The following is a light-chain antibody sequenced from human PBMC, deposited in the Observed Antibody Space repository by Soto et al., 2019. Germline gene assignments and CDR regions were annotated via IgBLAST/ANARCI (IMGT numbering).Light chain of an antibody. CDR3: ATWDDSLRTHV. CDR2: KNN. J-gene: IGLJ1*01. V-gene: IGLV1-47*01. Sequence: QSVLAQTPSASGTPGQRVTISCSGSGSNIGSHNVDWYQHLPGTAPKLLIYKNNQRPSGVPDRFSGSKSGASASLTISGLRSEDEADYYCATWDDSLRTHVFGSGTKLTVL. CDR1: GSNIGSHN.